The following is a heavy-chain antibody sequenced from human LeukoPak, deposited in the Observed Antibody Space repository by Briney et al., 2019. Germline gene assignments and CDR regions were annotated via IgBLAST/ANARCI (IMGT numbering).Heavy chain of an antibody. V-gene: IGHV4-31*03. Sequence: SETLSLTCTVSGGSISSGAYYWSWIRQHPGQGLEWIGYIYYSGATYYMPSLRSRVTMSVDTSKNQFSLKLSSVTAADTAVYYCARVDRYSSNWYFDYWGQGTLVTVSS. D-gene: IGHD6-13*01. CDR2: IYYSGAT. CDR3: ARVDRYSSNWYFDY. CDR1: GGSISSGAYY. J-gene: IGHJ4*02.